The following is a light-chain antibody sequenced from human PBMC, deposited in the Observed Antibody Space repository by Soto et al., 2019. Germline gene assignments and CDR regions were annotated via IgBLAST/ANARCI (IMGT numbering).Light chain of an antibody. CDR1: SSDVGSYNL. Sequence: QSALTQPASVSGSPGQSITISCTGTSSDVGSYNLVSWYQQHPGKAPKLMIYEGSKRPSGVSNRFSGSKSGNTASLTISGLQGEDEADYYCCSYAGSSTLRVVFGGGTKLTVL. J-gene: IGLJ2*01. V-gene: IGLV2-23*01. CDR2: EGS. CDR3: CSYAGSSTLRVV.